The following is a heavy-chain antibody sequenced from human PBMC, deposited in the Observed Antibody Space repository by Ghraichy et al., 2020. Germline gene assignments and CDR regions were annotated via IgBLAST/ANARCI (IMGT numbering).Heavy chain of an antibody. J-gene: IGHJ4*02. CDR1: GGSISSGGYY. CDR3: ARGGGLKFPY. V-gene: IGHV4-31*03. Sequence: SETLSLTCTVSGGSISSGGYYWSWIRQHPGKGLEWIGYIYYSGSAYYNPSLKSRATISVDTSKNQFSLKLSSVTAADTAVYYCARGGGLKFPYWGQGTLVTFSS. D-gene: IGHD5-24*01. CDR2: IYYSGSA.